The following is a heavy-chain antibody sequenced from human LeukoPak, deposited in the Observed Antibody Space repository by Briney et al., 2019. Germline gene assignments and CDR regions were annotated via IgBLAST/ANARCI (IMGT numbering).Heavy chain of an antibody. D-gene: IGHD5-18*01. CDR1: GFTFSSYG. J-gene: IGHJ4*02. CDR3: AGGGSGYSYGKIDS. V-gene: IGHV3-7*01. CDR2: IKQDGSEK. Sequence: GGTLRLSCAASGFTFSSYGMNWVRQAPGKGLEWVANIKQDGSEKYYVDSVKGRFTISRDNAKSSLYLQMNSLRDEDTAVYYCAGGGSGYSYGKIDSWGQGILVTVSS.